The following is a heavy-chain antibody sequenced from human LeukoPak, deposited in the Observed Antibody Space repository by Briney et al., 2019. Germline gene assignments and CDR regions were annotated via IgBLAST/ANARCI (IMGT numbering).Heavy chain of an antibody. D-gene: IGHD3-9*01. CDR3: ARIYFDHAFDI. V-gene: IGHV3-23*01. CDR2: ISGSGGST. J-gene: IGHJ3*02. CDR1: GFTFSSYA. Sequence: GGSLRLSCAAPGFTFSSYAMSCVRQAPGKGLEWVSAISGSGGSTYYADSVKGRFTISRDNSNNTLYLQMNSLRAEDTAVYYCARIYFDHAFDIWGQGTMVTVSS.